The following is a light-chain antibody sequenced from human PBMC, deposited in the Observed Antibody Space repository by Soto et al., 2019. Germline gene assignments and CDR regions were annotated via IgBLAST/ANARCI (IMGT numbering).Light chain of an antibody. CDR2: EGN. Sequence: QSVLTQPAPVSGSPGQSITISCTGASSDIAKYNFVSWYQQHPDKAPKLIIYEGNKRPSGISHRFSASNSGNPASLTISGLQAEDEADYYCCSYGGSSTFEVFGTGTKVTVL. V-gene: IGLV2-23*03. CDR3: CSYGGSSTFEV. J-gene: IGLJ1*01. CDR1: SSDIAKYNF.